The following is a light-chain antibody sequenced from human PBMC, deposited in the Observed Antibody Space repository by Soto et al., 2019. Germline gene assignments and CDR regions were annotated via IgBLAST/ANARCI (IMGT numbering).Light chain of an antibody. CDR2: GAS. CDR3: QQYGDSPPT. V-gene: IGKV3-20*01. J-gene: IGKJ1*01. Sequence: VLTQSPGTPSLSPGERATLSCRASQRVSSNYLAWYQQKPGQAPRLLISGASSRAAGIPDRLSGSGSETDFTLTISRLEPDDFAMYHCQQYGDSPPTFGQGTKV. CDR1: QRVSSNY.